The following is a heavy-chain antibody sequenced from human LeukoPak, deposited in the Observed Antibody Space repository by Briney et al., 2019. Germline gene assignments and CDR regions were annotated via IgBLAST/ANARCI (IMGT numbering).Heavy chain of an antibody. J-gene: IGHJ6*02. CDR2: INPNSGGT. D-gene: IGHD2-15*01. V-gene: IGHV1-2*02. CDR1: GYTFTGYY. CDR3: ARSAVNIVVVVAATQDMDV. Sequence: ASVKVSCKASGYTFTGYYMHWVRQAPGQGLEWMGWINPNSGGTNYAQKFQGRVTMTRDTSISTAYMELSRLRSDDTAVYYCARSAVNIVVVVAATQDMDVWGQGTTVTVSS.